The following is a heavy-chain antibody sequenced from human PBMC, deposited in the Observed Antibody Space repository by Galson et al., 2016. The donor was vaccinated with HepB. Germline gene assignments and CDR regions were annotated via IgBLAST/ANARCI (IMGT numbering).Heavy chain of an antibody. CDR1: GFSLSTSGVG. V-gene: IGHV2-5*01. D-gene: IGHD2-2*01. CDR2: IYWNVDN. CDR3: SHGSYSDCGTTSCYGVGFDD. Sequence: PALVKPTQTLTLTCTFSGFSLSTSGVGVGWIRQPPGKALEWLALIYWNVDNRYSPSLKSRLTITKDTSKNQVLLTMTNMDPVDTATYYCSHGSYSDCGTTSCYGVGFDDWGQGTLVTVSS. J-gene: IGHJ4*02.